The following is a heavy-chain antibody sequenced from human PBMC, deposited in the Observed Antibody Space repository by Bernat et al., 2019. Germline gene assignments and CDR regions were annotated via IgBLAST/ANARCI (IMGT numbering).Heavy chain of an antibody. CDR2: INHTGRT. Sequence: QVQLQQWGAGLLKPSETLSLTCDVYGGPFSGYYWSWIRQAPGKGLEWIGEINHTGRTNYNPSLKSRVTMSVDTTKNQFSLYLTSVTAADTAVYYWARAPRSYQDRSGQATWFDPGGQGALVTGSS. CDR3: ARAPRSYQDRSGQATWFDP. CDR1: GGPFSGYY. D-gene: IGHD3-22*01. J-gene: IGHJ5*02. V-gene: IGHV4-34*01.